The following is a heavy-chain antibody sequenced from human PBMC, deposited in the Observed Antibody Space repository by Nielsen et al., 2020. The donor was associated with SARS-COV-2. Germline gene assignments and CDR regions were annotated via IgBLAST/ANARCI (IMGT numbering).Heavy chain of an antibody. V-gene: IGHV4-34*01. CDR3: ARDDLAAAYDAFDI. Sequence: SETLSLTCAVYDGSFSGYYWSWIRQTPGKGLEWIGEINHSGSTNYNPSLKSRVTISVDTSKNQFSLKLSSVTAADTAVYYCARDDLAAAYDAFDIWGQGTMVTVSS. J-gene: IGHJ3*02. D-gene: IGHD6-13*01. CDR2: INHSGST. CDR1: DGSFSGYY.